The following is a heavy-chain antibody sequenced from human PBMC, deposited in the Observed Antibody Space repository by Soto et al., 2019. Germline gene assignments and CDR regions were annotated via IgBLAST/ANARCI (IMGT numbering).Heavy chain of an antibody. CDR3: ASRDPGTSVDY. Sequence: SETLSLTCAVSGGSFTSKNCGTWVRQPPGQGLEWIGEIYRTGSTNYNPSLKSRVTISLDKSENQFSLKVTSLTAADTAVYYCASRDPGTSVDYWGQGTLVTVSS. D-gene: IGHD1-7*01. CDR2: IYRTGST. CDR1: GGSFTSKNC. V-gene: IGHV4-4*02. J-gene: IGHJ4*02.